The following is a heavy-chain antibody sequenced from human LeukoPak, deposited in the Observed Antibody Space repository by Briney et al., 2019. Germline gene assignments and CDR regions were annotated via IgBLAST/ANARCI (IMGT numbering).Heavy chain of an antibody. D-gene: IGHD3-10*01. CDR3: ARDRGYYYGSGSYTN. J-gene: IGHJ4*02. CDR1: GYTFTSYG. CDR2: ISAYNGNT. Sequence: GASVKVSCKASGYTFTSYGISWVRQAPGQGLEWMGWISAYNGNTNYAQKLQGRVTMTTDTSTSTAYMELSSLRSEDTAVYYCARDRGYYYGSGSYTNWGQGTLVTVSS. V-gene: IGHV1-18*01.